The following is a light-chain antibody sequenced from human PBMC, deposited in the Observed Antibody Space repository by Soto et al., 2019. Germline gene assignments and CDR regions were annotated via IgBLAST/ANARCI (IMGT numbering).Light chain of an antibody. CDR1: QSISSY. CDR2: AAS. J-gene: IGKJ4*01. Sequence: DIQMTQSPSSLSASVGDRVTITCRASQSISSYLNWYQQKPGKAPKVLIYAASSLQSGVPPRFSGSGFGTDFTLTISSLQPEDFATYYCQQSYSIPLTFGGGTKVDIK. CDR3: QQSYSIPLT. V-gene: IGKV1-39*01.